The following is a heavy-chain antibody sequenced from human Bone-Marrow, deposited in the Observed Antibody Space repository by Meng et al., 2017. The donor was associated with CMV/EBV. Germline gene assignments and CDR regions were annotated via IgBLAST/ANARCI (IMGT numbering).Heavy chain of an antibody. J-gene: IGHJ5*02. CDR1: GYTFTGYY. D-gene: IGHD3-10*01. CDR2: INPKSGGT. Sequence: ASVKVSCKASGYTFTGYYMHWVRQAPGQGLEWMGWINPKSGGTNLAQKFQGRVTMTRDTSISTAYMELSRLGSDDTAVYYCAREGIEDGFGEEMGFDPWGQGTLVTASS. CDR3: AREGIEDGFGEEMGFDP. V-gene: IGHV1-2*02.